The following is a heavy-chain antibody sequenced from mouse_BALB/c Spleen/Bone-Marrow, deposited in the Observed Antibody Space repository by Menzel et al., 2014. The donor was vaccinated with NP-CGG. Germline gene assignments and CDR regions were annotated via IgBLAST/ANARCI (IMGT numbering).Heavy chain of an antibody. CDR1: GYTFTDYV. Sequence: QVQLQQSGPELVKPGASVKMSCKASGYTFTDYVISWVKRGTGQGLEWIGEIYPGSGSTYYNEKFKGKATLTADKSSNTAYMQLSSPTSEDSAVYFCASRGEVRRHYYAMDYWGQGTSVTVSS. CDR3: ASRGEVRRHYYAMDY. J-gene: IGHJ4*01. D-gene: IGHD2-14*01. CDR2: IYPGSGST. V-gene: IGHV1-77*01.